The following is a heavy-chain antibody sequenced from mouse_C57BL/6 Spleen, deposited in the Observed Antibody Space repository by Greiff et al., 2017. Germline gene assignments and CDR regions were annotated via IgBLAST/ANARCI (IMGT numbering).Heavy chain of an antibody. J-gene: IGHJ2*01. Sequence: EVHLVESGGGLVQPGGSLSLSCAASGFTFTDYYMSWVRQPPGKALEWLGFIRNKANGYTTEYSASVKGRFTISRDNSQSILYLQMNALRAEDSATYYCARYLTTVVAGNYFDYWGQGTTLTVSS. CDR3: ARYLTTVVAGNYFDY. D-gene: IGHD1-1*01. CDR2: IRNKANGYTT. V-gene: IGHV7-3*01. CDR1: GFTFTDYY.